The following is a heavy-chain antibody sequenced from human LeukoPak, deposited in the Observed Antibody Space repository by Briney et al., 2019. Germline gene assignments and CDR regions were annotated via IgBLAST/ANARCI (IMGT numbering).Heavy chain of an antibody. CDR3: ARDSRRDYDAFDI. V-gene: IGHV3-7*01. D-gene: IGHD2-2*01. Sequence: GGSLRLSCAASGFTFSTYCMTWLRQTPGKGLEWVANIKPDGDEKYYVDSVKGRFTISRENAKNSLYLQMNSLRAEDTAVYYCARDSRRDYDAFDIWGQGTMVTVSS. CDR1: GFTFSTYC. J-gene: IGHJ3*02. CDR2: IKPDGDEK.